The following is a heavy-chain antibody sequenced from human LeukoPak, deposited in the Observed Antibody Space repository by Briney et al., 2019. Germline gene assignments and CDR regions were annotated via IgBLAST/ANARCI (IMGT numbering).Heavy chain of an antibody. Sequence: GGSLRLSCAASGFTVSSNYMSWVRQAPGKGLEWVSIIYSGGSTYYADSVVGRFTISRDNSKNTLYLQMNSLRAEDTAVYYCARDYYDFWRGLGPLDYWGQGILVTVSS. D-gene: IGHD3-3*01. V-gene: IGHV3-66*02. CDR3: ARDYYDFWRGLGPLDY. J-gene: IGHJ4*02. CDR2: IYSGGST. CDR1: GFTVSSNY.